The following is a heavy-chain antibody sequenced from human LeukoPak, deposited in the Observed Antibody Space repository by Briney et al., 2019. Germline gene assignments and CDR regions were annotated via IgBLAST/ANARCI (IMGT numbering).Heavy chain of an antibody. D-gene: IGHD6-13*01. CDR3: ARHIPGNPYFDY. CDR1: GGSITSYY. Sequence: SETLSLTCTVSGGSITSYYWSWIRQPPGKGLEWIGYIYYSGTTNYNPPLKSRVTISAETSKNQFSLKLRSVTAADTAVYYCARHIPGNPYFDYWGQGTLVTVSS. CDR2: IYYSGTT. V-gene: IGHV4-59*08. J-gene: IGHJ4*02.